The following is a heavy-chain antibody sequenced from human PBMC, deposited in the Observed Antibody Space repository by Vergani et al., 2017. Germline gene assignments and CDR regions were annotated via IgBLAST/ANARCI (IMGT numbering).Heavy chain of an antibody. CDR2: IYYSGST. CDR3: ASLSYYDSSGYYLRDY. CDR1: GGSISSSSYY. D-gene: IGHD3-22*01. V-gene: IGHV4-39*07. J-gene: IGHJ4*02. Sequence: QLQLQESGPGLVKPSETLSLTCTVSGGSISSSSYYWGWIRQPPGKGLEWIGSIYYSGSTYYNPSLKSRVTISVDTSKNQFSLKLSSVTAADTAVYYCASLSYYDSSGYYLRDYWGQGTLVTVSS.